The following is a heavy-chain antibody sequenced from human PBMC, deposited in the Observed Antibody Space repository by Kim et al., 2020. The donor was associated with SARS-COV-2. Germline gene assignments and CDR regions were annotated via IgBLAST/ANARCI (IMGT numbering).Heavy chain of an antibody. V-gene: IGHV3-49*03. Sequence: GGSLRLSCTSSGFTFRDYAVGWFRRAPGRGLEWVGFIRSRVYRETTNYAASVEGRFTISRDDFQNIAYLQMTSLKTEDTALYYCARGLKYYDAYYFDSWGPGSLVTVSS. J-gene: IGHJ4*02. CDR3: ARGLKYYDAYYFDS. CDR2: IRSRVYRETT. CDR1: GFTFRDYA. D-gene: IGHD3-22*01.